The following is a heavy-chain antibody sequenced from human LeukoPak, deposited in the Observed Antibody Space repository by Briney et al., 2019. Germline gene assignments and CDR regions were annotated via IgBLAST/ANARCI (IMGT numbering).Heavy chain of an antibody. CDR2: ISAYNGNT. V-gene: IGHV1-18*01. J-gene: IGHJ4*02. D-gene: IGHD3-10*01. CDR1: GYTFTSYG. Sequence: ASVKVSCKASGYTFTSYGISWVRQAPGQGLEWMGWISAYNGNTNYAQKLQGRVTMTTDTSTSTAYMELRSLRSDDTAVYYCARSLTSMVRDRDLNFDYWGQGTLVTVSS. CDR3: ARSLTSMVRDRDLNFDY.